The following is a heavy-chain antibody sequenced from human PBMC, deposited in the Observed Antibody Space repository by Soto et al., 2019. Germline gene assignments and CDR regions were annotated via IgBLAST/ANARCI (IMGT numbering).Heavy chain of an antibody. CDR2: ISAYNGNT. D-gene: IGHD3-3*01. V-gene: IGHV1-18*01. Sequence: QVQLVQSGAEVKKPGASVKVSCKASGYTFTSYGISWVRQAPGQGLEWMGWISAYNGNTNYAQKHQGRVTMTTDTSTSTAYMELRSLRSDDTAVYYCARVVYPPTIFGVVIRAYYYYGMDVWGQGTTVTVSS. CDR3: ARVVYPPTIFGVVIRAYYYYGMDV. J-gene: IGHJ6*02. CDR1: GYTFTSYG.